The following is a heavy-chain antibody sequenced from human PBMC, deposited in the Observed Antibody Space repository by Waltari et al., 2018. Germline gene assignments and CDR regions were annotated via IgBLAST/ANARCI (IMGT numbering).Heavy chain of an antibody. J-gene: IGHJ5*02. CDR1: GFTFSSHC. V-gene: IGHV3-74*03. CDR2: ITTDETNT. CDR3: ARDRGTATPLDP. Sequence: EVQVVESAGVLVQPRGSLSLSCVASGFTFSSHCMHCVRRVSGKGLEWVSRITTDETNTAYADAVKGRFTVSRDNAKNTVYLQMTSVRADDTGIYYCARDRGTATPLDPWGQGTVVTVSS. D-gene: IGHD3-10*01.